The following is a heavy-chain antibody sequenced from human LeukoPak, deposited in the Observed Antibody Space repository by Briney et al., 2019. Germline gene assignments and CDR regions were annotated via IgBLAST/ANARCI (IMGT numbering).Heavy chain of an antibody. V-gene: IGHV3-23*01. CDR3: AKRGVVIRVILVGFHKEAYYFDS. J-gene: IGHJ4*02. CDR1: GITLSNYG. Sequence: PGGSLRLSCAVSGITLSNYGMSWVRQAPGKGLEWVAGISDSGGRTNYADSVKGRFPISRDNPKNTLYLQMNSLRAEDTAVYFCAKRGVVIRVILVGFHKEAYYFDSWGQGALVTVSS. CDR2: ISDSGGRT. D-gene: IGHD3-22*01.